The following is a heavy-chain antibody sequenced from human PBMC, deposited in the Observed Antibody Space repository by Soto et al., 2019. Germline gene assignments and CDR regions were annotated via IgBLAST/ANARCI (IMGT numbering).Heavy chain of an antibody. CDR1: GFTFSDYY. Sequence: PGGSLRLSCAASGFTFSDYYMSWIRQAQGKGLEWVSYISSSGSTIYYADSVKGRFTISRDNAKNSLYLQMNSLRAEDTAVYYCARDRRAVCSGGSCYSPVGTFDIWGQGTMVTVSS. D-gene: IGHD2-15*01. CDR3: ARDRRAVCSGGSCYSPVGTFDI. J-gene: IGHJ3*02. V-gene: IGHV3-11*01. CDR2: ISSSGSTI.